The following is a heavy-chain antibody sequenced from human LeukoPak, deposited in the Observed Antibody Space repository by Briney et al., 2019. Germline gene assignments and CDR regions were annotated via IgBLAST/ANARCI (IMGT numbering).Heavy chain of an antibody. CDR2: IYTSGTT. J-gene: IGHJ3*02. CDR1: GGSISSYY. D-gene: IGHD4-17*01. Sequence: PSETLSLTCTVSGGSISSYYWSWIRQPAGKGLEWIGRIYTSGTTNYNPSLESRVTMSVDTSKNQFSLKLSSVTAADTAMYYCATRLRRDAFDIWGQGTMVTVSS. V-gene: IGHV4-4*07. CDR3: ATRLRRDAFDI.